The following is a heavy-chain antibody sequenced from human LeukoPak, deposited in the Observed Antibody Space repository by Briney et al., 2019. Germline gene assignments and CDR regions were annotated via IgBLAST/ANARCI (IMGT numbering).Heavy chain of an antibody. D-gene: IGHD4-17*01. CDR2: ISSSSSYI. V-gene: IGHV3-21*01. CDR1: GFTFSSYS. Sequence: PGGSLRLSCAASGFTFSSYSMNWVRQAPGKGLEWVSSISSSSSYIYYADSVKGRFTISRDNAKNSLYLQMNSLRAEDTAVYYCAKTVTPLWYYYYMDVWGKGTTVTVSS. CDR3: AKTVTPLWYYYYMDV. J-gene: IGHJ6*03.